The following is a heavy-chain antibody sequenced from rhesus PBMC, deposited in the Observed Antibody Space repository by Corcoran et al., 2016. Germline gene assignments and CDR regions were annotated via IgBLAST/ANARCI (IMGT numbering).Heavy chain of an antibody. CDR3: ARGPLNFAFDF. J-gene: IGHJ3*01. CDR1: VGSISSGYYY. Sequence: QVQLQESGPGLVKPSETLSLTCAVSVGSISSGYYYWSWIRPPPGKGLEWSGYITYSGSTSYNPALKSRVTISRDTSKNQFSLKLSSVTAADTAVYYCARGPLNFAFDFWGQGLRVTVSS. D-gene: IGHD1-26*01. CDR2: ITYSGST. V-gene: IGHV4-122*02.